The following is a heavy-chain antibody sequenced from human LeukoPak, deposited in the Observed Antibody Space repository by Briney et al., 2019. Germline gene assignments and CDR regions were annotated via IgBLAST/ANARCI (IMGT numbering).Heavy chain of an antibody. V-gene: IGHV3-73*01. CDR3: TGQRPAVFYYYYYVDV. J-gene: IGHJ6*03. D-gene: IGHD2-2*01. CDR2: IRSKANSYAT. Sequence: GGSLRLSCAASGFTFSGSAMHWVRQASGKGLEWVGRIRSKANSYATAYAASVKGRFTISRDDSKNTAYLQMNSLKTEDTAVYYCTGQRPAVFYYYYYVDVWGKGTTVTVSS. CDR1: GFTFSGSA.